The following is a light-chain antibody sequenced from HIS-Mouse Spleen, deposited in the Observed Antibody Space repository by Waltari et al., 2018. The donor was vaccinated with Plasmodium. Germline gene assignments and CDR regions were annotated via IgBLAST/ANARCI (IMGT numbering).Light chain of an antibody. V-gene: IGKV3-15*01. CDR1: QSVSSN. Sequence: EIVMTQSPATLSVSPGERATLSCRASQSVSSNLAWYQQKPGQAPRLLIYGASTRATGMPARFSGSGSGTEFTLTISSLQSEDVAVYYCQQYNNWSFTFGPGAKVDIQ. CDR3: QQYNNWSFT. CDR2: GAS. J-gene: IGKJ3*01.